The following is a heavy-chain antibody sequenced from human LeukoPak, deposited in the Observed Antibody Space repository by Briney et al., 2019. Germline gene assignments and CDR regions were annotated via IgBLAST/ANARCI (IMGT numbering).Heavy chain of an antibody. J-gene: IGHJ4*02. Sequence: GGSLRLSCAASGFTFSSYAMSWVRQAPGKGLEWVSAISGSGGSKYYADSVKGRFTISRDNSKNTLYLQMNSLRGEDTAVDYCGGDGVSVVVASHTFEYWGQGILVTVSS. CDR3: GGDGVSVVVASHTFEY. CDR2: ISGSGGSK. CDR1: GFTFSSYA. D-gene: IGHD2-15*01. V-gene: IGHV3-23*01.